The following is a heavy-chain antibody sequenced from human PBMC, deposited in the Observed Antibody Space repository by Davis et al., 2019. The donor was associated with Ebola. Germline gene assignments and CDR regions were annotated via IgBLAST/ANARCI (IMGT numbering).Heavy chain of an antibody. CDR3: ARGTDGYNPGGYLDS. Sequence: GGSLRLSCKDSGNSFTSHWIGWVRQMPGKGLEWMGIIYTGDSDTRYSPSFRGQVTISVDKSINTAYLQWSNLRASDSAMYYCARGTDGYNPGGYLDSWGQGTLVTVSS. J-gene: IGHJ4*02. CDR1: GNSFTSHW. D-gene: IGHD5-24*01. CDR2: IYTGDSDT. V-gene: IGHV5-51*01.